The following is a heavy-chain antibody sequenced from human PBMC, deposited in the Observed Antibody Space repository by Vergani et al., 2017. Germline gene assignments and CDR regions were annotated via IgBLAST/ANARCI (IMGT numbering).Heavy chain of an antibody. V-gene: IGHV3-9*01. CDR1: GFTFDDYA. J-gene: IGHJ4*02. D-gene: IGHD3-22*01. CDR3: AKRDSSGYYFDY. Sequence: EVQLVESGGGLVQPGRSLRLSCAASGFTFDDYAMHWVRQAPGKGLEWVSGISWNSGSIGYADSVKGRVTISRDNAKNSLYLQMNSLRAEDTALYYCAKRDSSGYYFDYWGQGTLVTVSS. CDR2: ISWNSGSI.